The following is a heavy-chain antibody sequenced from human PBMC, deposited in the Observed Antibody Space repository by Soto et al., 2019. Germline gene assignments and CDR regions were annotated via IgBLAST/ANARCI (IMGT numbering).Heavy chain of an antibody. CDR1: GYRFTSYW. CDR2: IYPGESDT. V-gene: IGHV5-51*01. J-gene: IGHJ6*02. Sequence: PGESLKISCKGSGYRFTSYWIGWVRQMPGKGLEWMGIIYPGESDTRYSPSFQGQVTISADKSISTTYLQWSSLKASDTAMYYCARRVYDFWSGGYGMDVWGQGTTVTVSS. D-gene: IGHD3-3*01. CDR3: ARRVYDFWSGGYGMDV.